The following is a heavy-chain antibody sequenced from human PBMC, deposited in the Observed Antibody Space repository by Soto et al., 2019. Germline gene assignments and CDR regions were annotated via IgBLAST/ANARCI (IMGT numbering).Heavy chain of an antibody. V-gene: IGHV1-69*13. D-gene: IGHD1-26*01. CDR2: IIPIFGTA. J-gene: IGHJ4*02. CDR1: GGTFSSYA. CDR3: ASTPEWELAVSPYYFDY. Sequence: SVKVSCKASGGTFSSYAISLVRQAPGQGLEWMGGIIPIFGTANYAQKFQGRVTITADESTSTAYMELSSLRSEATAVYYCASTPEWELAVSPYYFDYWGQGTLVTVSS.